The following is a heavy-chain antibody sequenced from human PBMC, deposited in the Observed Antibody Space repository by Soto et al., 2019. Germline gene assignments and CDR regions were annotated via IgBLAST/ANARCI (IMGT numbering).Heavy chain of an antibody. Sequence: EVQLVESGGGLVKPGGSLRLSCAASGFTFNTYDMNWVRQAPGKGLEWVSSITTSSAYIYYADSLKGRITISRDNAKHSLFLQMNSLRAEDTAVYYCVRSGTARLLRHSWFDTWGQGTLVTVCS. V-gene: IGHV3-21*01. CDR1: GFTFNTYD. CDR3: VRSGTARLLRHSWFDT. D-gene: IGHD2-21*01. J-gene: IGHJ5*02. CDR2: ITTSSAYI.